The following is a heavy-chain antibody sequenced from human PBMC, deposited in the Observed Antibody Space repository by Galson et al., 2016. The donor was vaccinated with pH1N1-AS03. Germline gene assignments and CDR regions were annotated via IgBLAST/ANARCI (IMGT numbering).Heavy chain of an antibody. J-gene: IGHJ4*02. V-gene: IGHV5-10-1*01. D-gene: IGHD5-12*01. CDR2: FDPSDSHT. CDR3: ARGYSGFGFVY. CDR1: GYSFTNYW. Sequence: QSGAEVKKPGESLRISCKDSGYSFTNYWINWVRQMPGKGLEWMGRFDPSDSHTSYSPSFQGHVTFSADKSINTAYLQWSSLKSSDTAIYYCARGYSGFGFVYWGQGTLVTVSS.